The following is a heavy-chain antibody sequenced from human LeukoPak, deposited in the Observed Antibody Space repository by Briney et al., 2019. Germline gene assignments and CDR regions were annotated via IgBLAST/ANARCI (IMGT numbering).Heavy chain of an antibody. Sequence: GGSLRLSCAASGFTFSSYAMHWVRQAPGKGLECVSAISSDGGSTYYANSVKGRFTISRDNSKNTLYLQMGSLRAEDMAVYYCARVGEQLWQSFIDYWGQGTLVTVSS. J-gene: IGHJ4*02. V-gene: IGHV3-64*01. CDR1: GFTFSSYA. CDR2: ISSDGGST. D-gene: IGHD5-18*01. CDR3: ARVGEQLWQSFIDY.